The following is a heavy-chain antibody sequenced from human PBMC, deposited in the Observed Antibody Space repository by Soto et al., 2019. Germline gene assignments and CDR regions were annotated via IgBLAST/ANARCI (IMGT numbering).Heavy chain of an antibody. V-gene: IGHV5-10-1*01. CDR2: IDPSDSYT. Sequence: GESLKISCKGSGYSFTSYWISWVRQMPGKGLEWMGRIDPSDSYTNYSPSFQGHVTISADKSISTAYLQWSSLKASDTAMYYCARRSLDTYYYYGMDVWGQGTTVTAP. CDR1: GYSFTSYW. D-gene: IGHD3-9*01. J-gene: IGHJ6*02. CDR3: ARRSLDTYYYYGMDV.